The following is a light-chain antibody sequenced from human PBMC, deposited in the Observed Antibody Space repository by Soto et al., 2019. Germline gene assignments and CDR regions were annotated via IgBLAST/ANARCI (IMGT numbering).Light chain of an antibody. J-gene: IGKJ5*01. Sequence: EIVLTQSPGTLSLSPGERATHSCRASQSVSSKLAWYQQKPGQAPRLLISGASSRATGIPDRFSGSGSGTDFTLTISRLEPEDFAMYFCQQYGGSPITFGQGTRLEIK. CDR3: QQYGGSPIT. V-gene: IGKV3-20*01. CDR1: QSVSSK. CDR2: GAS.